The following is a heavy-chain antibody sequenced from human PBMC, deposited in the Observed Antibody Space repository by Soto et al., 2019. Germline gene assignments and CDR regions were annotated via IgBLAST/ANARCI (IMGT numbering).Heavy chain of an antibody. J-gene: IGHJ4*02. CDR2: INSDSTTT. CDR1: GFPFSTYA. CDR3: ARDLSH. V-gene: IGHV3-48*02. Sequence: DVHLVESGGGLVQPGGSLRLSCAVSGFPFSTYAMHWVHQAPGKGLEWISYINSDSTTTFHADSVKGRFTVSRDNAKNSLYLQMSSLRHEDTAVYYCARDLSHWGQGTLVTVSS.